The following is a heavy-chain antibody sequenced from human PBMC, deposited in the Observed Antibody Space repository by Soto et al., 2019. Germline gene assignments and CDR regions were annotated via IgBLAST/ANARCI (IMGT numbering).Heavy chain of an antibody. Sequence: QVQLVQSGAEVKKPGSSVKVSCKASGGTFSSYAISWVRQAPGQGLEWMGGLIPIFGTANYAQKFQGRVTITADESTSTAYMELSSLRSEDTAVYYCARAGGYSGYDSSYYYYGMDVWGQGTTVTVSS. CDR1: GGTFSSYA. CDR3: ARAGGYSGYDSSYYYYGMDV. V-gene: IGHV1-69*01. CDR2: LIPIFGTA. J-gene: IGHJ6*02. D-gene: IGHD5-12*01.